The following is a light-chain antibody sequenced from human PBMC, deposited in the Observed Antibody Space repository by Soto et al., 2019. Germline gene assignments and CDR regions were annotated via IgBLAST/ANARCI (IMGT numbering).Light chain of an antibody. V-gene: IGLV2-14*01. CDR3: SSYTSSSTRV. Sequence: QSALTQPASVSGSPEQSITISCTGTSSDVGGYNYVSWYQQHPGKAPKLIIYEVSNRPSGISNRFSGSKSGNTASLTISGLQAEDEADYYCSSYTSSSTRVFGGGTKVTVL. J-gene: IGLJ2*01. CDR2: EVS. CDR1: SSDVGGYNY.